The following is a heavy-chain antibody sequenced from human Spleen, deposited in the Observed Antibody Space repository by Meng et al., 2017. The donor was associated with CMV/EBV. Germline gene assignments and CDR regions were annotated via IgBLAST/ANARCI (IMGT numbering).Heavy chain of an antibody. D-gene: IGHD1-1*01. CDR2: ITRSGIYI. CDR1: GFTFSTYT. V-gene: IGHV3-21*01. J-gene: IGHJ6*02. Sequence: GESLKISCAVSGFTFSTYTMNWLRQAPGKGLEWVSSITRSGIYIYYAESVKGRFTISRDNAKNSLFLQMNSLRAEDTAVYYCARDNEFRSYYAMDVWGQGTTVTVSS. CDR3: ARDNEFRSYYAMDV.